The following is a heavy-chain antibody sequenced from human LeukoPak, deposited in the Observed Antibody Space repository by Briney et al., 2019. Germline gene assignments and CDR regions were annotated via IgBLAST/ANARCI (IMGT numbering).Heavy chain of an antibody. V-gene: IGHV4-4*02. CDR1: GGSISSSNW. CDR3: ARSSVRSGGSRMRSLFDP. CDR2: IYHSGST. J-gene: IGHJ5*02. D-gene: IGHD3-10*02. Sequence: SETLSLTCAVSGGSISSSNWWSWVRQPPGKGLEWIGEIYHSGSTNYNPSLKSRVTISVDKSKNQFSLKLSSVTAADTAVYYCARSSVRSGGSRMRSLFDPWGQGTLVTVSS.